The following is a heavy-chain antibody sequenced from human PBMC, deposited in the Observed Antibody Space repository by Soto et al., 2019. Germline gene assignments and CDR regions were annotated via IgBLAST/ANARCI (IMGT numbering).Heavy chain of an antibody. CDR2: IYYSGST. D-gene: IGHD3-3*01. CDR1: GGSISSGDYY. J-gene: IGHJ4*02. V-gene: IGHV4-30-4*01. Sequence: QVQLQESGPGLVKPSQTLSLTCTVSGGSISSGDYYWSWIRQPPGKGLEWIGYIYYSGSTYYNPSLKSRVTISVDTSKNQFSLKLSSVTAAYTAVYYCARGAYDFWSGSHYFDYWGQGTLVTVSS. CDR3: ARGAYDFWSGSHYFDY.